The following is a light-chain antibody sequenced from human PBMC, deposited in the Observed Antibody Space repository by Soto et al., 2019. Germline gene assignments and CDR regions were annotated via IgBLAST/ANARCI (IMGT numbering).Light chain of an antibody. Sequence: QSFLTQPASVSGSPVQSITISCTGTSSDVGGYKYFSWYQQHPGKAPKLMIYEVSNRPSGVSNRFSGSKSGSTASLTISGLQAEDEADYYCSSYTSSXPCVFGTGTKVXV. CDR3: SSYTSSXPCV. V-gene: IGLV2-14*01. J-gene: IGLJ1*01. CDR2: EVS. CDR1: SSDVGGYKY.